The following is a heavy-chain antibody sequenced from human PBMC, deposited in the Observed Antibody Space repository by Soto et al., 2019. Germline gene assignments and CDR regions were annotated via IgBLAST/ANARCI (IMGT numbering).Heavy chain of an antibody. CDR2: IYYSGST. V-gene: IGHV4-31*03. Sequence: SETLSLTCTVSGGSISSGGYYWSWIRQHPGKGLEWIGYIYYSGSTYYNPSLKSRVTISVDTSKNQFSLKLSSVTAADTAVYYCARDFHYYDTRYFDYWGQGTLVTVSS. D-gene: IGHD3-22*01. CDR3: ARDFHYYDTRYFDY. J-gene: IGHJ4*02. CDR1: GGSISSGGYY.